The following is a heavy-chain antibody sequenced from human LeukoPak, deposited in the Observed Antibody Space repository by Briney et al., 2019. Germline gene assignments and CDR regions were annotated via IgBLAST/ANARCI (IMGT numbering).Heavy chain of an antibody. V-gene: IGHV4-59*08. J-gene: IGHJ4*02. D-gene: IGHD6-13*01. CDR3: ARQSAAAGDFDY. CDR2: IYYSGST. CDR1: GGSISSYY. Sequence: SETLSLTCTVSGGSISSYYWSWIRHPPGKGLEWIGYIYYSGSTNYNPSLKSRVTISVDTSKNQFSLKLSSVTAADTAVYCCARQSAAAGDFDYWGQGTLVTVSS.